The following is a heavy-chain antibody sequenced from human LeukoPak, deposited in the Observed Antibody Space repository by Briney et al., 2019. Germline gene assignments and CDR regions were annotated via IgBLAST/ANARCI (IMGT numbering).Heavy chain of an antibody. D-gene: IGHD3-22*01. CDR2: MGGGGDSD. J-gene: IGHJ4*02. V-gene: IGHV3-23*01. CDR3: TKDASYARENDNSGFFID. CDR1: GFTFTNYA. Sequence: GARRLSCAASGFTFTNYAMSWVRQAPGKGLEWVAKMGGGGDSDYYVDSVKGRFTVSRDESKNTLYVQMNSLRADDTAVYYCTKDASYARENDNSGFFIDWGQGTLVTVSS.